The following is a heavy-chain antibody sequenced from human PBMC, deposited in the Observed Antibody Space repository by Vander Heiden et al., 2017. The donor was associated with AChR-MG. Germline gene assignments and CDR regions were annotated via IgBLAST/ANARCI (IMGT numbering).Heavy chain of an antibody. Sequence: QVQLVQSGAEVKKPGSSVKVYCKASGGTFSRYASSWVRQAPGQGLEWMGGIIPIFGTANYAQKFQGRVTITADESTSTAYRELSSLRSEETAVYYCARDRYYYGSGSYYTHFDYWGQGTLVTVSS. J-gene: IGHJ4*02. CDR1: GGTFSRYA. CDR3: ARDRYYYGSGSYYTHFDY. CDR2: IIPIFGTA. V-gene: IGHV1-69*01. D-gene: IGHD3-10*01.